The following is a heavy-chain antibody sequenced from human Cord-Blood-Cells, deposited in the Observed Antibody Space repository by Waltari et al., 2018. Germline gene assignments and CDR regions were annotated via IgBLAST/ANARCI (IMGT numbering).Heavy chain of an antibody. CDR3: ARHRVGYCTNGVCYTEYFQH. Sequence: QLQLQESGPGLVKPSETLSLTCTVSGGCISSSSYYWGWIRHPPGKGLEWIGSIYYSGSTYYNPSLKSRVTISVDTSKNQFSLKLSSVTAADTAVYYCARHRVGYCTNGVCYTEYFQHWGQGTLVTVSS. D-gene: IGHD2-8*01. J-gene: IGHJ1*01. CDR1: GGCISSSSYY. V-gene: IGHV4-39*01. CDR2: IYYSGST.